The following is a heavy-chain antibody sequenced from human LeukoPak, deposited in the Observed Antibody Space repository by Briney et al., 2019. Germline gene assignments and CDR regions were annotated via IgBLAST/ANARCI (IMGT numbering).Heavy chain of an antibody. D-gene: IGHD3-22*01. CDR1: GGSVSDYY. V-gene: IGHV4-59*02. CDR2: IYYTGST. J-gene: IGHJ4*02. Sequence: SETLSLTCTISGGSVSDYYWSWIRQSPGKGLEWIGYIYYTGSTTYNPSLKSRVTMSADTSKNQFSLKLSSLNVADTAVYYCARGRGGSSGYYSLRWGQGTLVTVSS. CDR3: ARGRGGSSGYYSLR.